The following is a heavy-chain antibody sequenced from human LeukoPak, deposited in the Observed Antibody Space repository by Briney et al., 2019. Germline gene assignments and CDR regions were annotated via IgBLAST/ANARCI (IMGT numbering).Heavy chain of an antibody. Sequence: ASVKVSCKTSGYTFTDYYMHWVRQAPGQGLEWMGRIIPILGIANYAQKFQGRVTITADESTSTAYMELSSLRSEDTAVYYCARQAASYYYYYYYMDVWGKGTTVTVSS. CDR2: IIPILGIA. D-gene: IGHD2-15*01. J-gene: IGHJ6*03. V-gene: IGHV1-69*02. CDR1: GYTFTDYY. CDR3: ARQAASYYYYYYYMDV.